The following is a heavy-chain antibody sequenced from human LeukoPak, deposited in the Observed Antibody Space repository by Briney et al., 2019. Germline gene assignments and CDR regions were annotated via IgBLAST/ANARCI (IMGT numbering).Heavy chain of an antibody. J-gene: IGHJ4*02. D-gene: IGHD6-13*01. CDR1: GFTVSSNY. V-gene: IGHV3-53*01. CDR2: LYRGGST. Sequence: PGGSLRLSCAASGFTVSSNYMNWVRQAPGKGQEWVSVLYRGGSTYYADSVKGRFTISRDTSKNTVYLQMNSLRAEDTAVYYCARGGARQQLVENYFDHWGQGTLVTVSS. CDR3: ARGGARQQLVENYFDH.